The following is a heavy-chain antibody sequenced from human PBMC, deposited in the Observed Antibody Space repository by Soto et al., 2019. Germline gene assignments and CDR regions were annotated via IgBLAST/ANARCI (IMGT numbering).Heavy chain of an antibody. J-gene: IGHJ6*02. D-gene: IGHD3-22*01. CDR2: VYPGDSDT. V-gene: IGHV5-51*01. CDR3: AAATHSYYYLRDI. Sequence: GESLKISCKASGYSFTMYWIGWVRQMPGKGLEWMGIVYPGDSDTNYSPSFQGHVTISVDKSANTAFLQWTTLKTSDTATYYCAAATHSYYYLRDIWGHGTTGTFSS. CDR1: GYSFTMYW.